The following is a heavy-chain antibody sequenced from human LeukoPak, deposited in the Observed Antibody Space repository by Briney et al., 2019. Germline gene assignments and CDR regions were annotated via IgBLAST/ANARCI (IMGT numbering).Heavy chain of an antibody. V-gene: IGHV1-69*13. CDR1: GGTFSSYA. Sequence: ASVKVSCKASGGTFSSYAISWVRQAPGQGLEWMGGIIPIFGTANYAQKFQGRVTITADESTSTAYMELSSLRSEDTAVYYCARAAAGMRRGFDPWGQGTLVTVSS. D-gene: IGHD6-13*01. CDR2: IIPIFGTA. CDR3: ARAAAGMRRGFDP. J-gene: IGHJ5*02.